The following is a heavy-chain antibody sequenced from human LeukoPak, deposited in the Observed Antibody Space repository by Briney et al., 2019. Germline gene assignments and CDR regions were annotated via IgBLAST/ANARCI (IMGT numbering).Heavy chain of an antibody. Sequence: GRSLRLSCAASGFTFTIFGLNWVRQAPGKGLEWVSYISSSGSTIYYADSVKGRFTISRDNAKNSLYLQMNSLRADDTAVYYCARFAAGGSYYYYMDVWGKGTTVTVSS. CDR3: ARFAAGGSYYYYMDV. J-gene: IGHJ6*03. V-gene: IGHV3-48*04. D-gene: IGHD6-25*01. CDR2: ISSSGSTI. CDR1: GFTFTIFG.